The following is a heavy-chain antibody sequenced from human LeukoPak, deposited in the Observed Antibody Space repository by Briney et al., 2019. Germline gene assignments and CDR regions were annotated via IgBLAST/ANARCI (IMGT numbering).Heavy chain of an antibody. CDR1: GGSFSGYY. D-gene: IGHD6-13*01. CDR2: INHSGST. Sequence: KPSETLSLTCAVYGGSFSGYYWSWIRQPPGKGLEWIGEINHSGSTNYNPSLKSRVTISVDTSKNQFSLKLSSVTAADTAVYYCARGPSSSWYGVAPEYFQHWGQGTLVTVSS. V-gene: IGHV4-34*01. J-gene: IGHJ1*01. CDR3: ARGPSSSWYGVAPEYFQH.